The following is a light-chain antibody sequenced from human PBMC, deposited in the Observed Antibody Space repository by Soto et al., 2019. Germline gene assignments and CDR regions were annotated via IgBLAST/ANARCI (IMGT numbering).Light chain of an antibody. J-gene: IGLJ1*01. CDR1: SSDVGGYNY. V-gene: IGLV2-14*01. CDR3: CSNTPTHTRQVV. Sequence: QSARKHAASGSRSPGQWLTISCTGTSSDVGGYNYVSWYQQQPGKAPKFMIYDVTNRPSGVSNRFSGSKSGNTASLTISGLHAEDEADYSCCSNTPTHTRQVVLGTGTRSPS. CDR2: DVT.